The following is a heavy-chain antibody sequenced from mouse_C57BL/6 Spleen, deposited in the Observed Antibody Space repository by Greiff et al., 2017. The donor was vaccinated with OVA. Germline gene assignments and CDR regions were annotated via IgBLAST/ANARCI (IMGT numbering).Heavy chain of an antibody. CDR1: GYTFPSYW. J-gene: IGHJ2*01. Sequence: QVQLQQPGAELVRPGSSVKLSCKASGYTFPSYWMHWVKQRPIPGLEWIGNIDPSDSETHYNQKFKDKATLTVDKSSSTAYMQLSSLTSEDSAVYYCATITTVVATNFDYWGQGTTLTVSS. D-gene: IGHD1-1*01. CDR2: IDPSDSET. V-gene: IGHV1-52*01. CDR3: ATITTVVATNFDY.